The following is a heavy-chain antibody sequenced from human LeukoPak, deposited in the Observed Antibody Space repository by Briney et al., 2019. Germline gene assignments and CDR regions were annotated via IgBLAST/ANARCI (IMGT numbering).Heavy chain of an antibody. Sequence: GGSLRLSCAASGFTFSSYAMSWVRQAPGKGLEWVSAISGSGGSAYYADSVKGRFTISRDNSKNTLYLQMNSLRAEDTAVYYCAKDWGIATAGIIYYYYYGMDVWGQGTTVTVSS. CDR3: AKDWGIATAGIIYYYYYGMDV. CDR1: GFTFSSYA. D-gene: IGHD6-13*01. V-gene: IGHV3-23*01. J-gene: IGHJ6*02. CDR2: ISGSGGSA.